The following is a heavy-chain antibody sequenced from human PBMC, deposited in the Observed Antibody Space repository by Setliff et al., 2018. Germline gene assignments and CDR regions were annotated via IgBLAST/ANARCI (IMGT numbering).Heavy chain of an antibody. CDR3: ARGRYFDWLLYYYMDV. D-gene: IGHD3-9*01. Sequence: KTSETLSLTCGVYGGSFRGYYWSWIRQPPGKGLEWFGEINHSGSTNYNPSLKSRVTISVDTSKNQFSLKLSSVTAADTAVYYCARGRYFDWLLYYYMDVWGKGTTVTVSS. J-gene: IGHJ6*03. CDR1: GGSFRGYY. CDR2: INHSGST. V-gene: IGHV4-34*01.